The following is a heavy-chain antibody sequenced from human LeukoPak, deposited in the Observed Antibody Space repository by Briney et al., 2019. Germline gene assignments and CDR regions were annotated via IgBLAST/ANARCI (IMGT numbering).Heavy chain of an antibody. D-gene: IGHD1-1*01. Sequence: PSETLSLTCTVSGGSISSSSYYWGWIRQPPGKGLEWIGSIYYSGSTYYNPSLKSRVTISVDTSKNQFSLKLSSVTAADTAVYYCAREWTNWNPFDYWGQGTLVTVSS. CDR1: GGSISSSSYY. V-gene: IGHV4-39*07. CDR2: IYYSGST. J-gene: IGHJ4*02. CDR3: AREWTNWNPFDY.